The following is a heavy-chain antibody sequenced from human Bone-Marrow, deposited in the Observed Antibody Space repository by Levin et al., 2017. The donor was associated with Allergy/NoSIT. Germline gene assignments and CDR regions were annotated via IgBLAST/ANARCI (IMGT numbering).Heavy chain of an antibody. CDR1: GFTFSNAW. Sequence: GSLRLSCAASGFTFSNAWMSWVRQAPGKGLEWVGRIKSKTDGGTTDYAAPVKGRFTISRDDSKNTLYLQMNSLKTEDTAVYYCTGQRLDIVATMKSCDPDYWGQGTLVTVSS. CDR3: TGQRLDIVATMKSCDPDY. V-gene: IGHV3-15*01. D-gene: IGHD5-12*01. CDR2: IKSKTDGGTT. J-gene: IGHJ4*02.